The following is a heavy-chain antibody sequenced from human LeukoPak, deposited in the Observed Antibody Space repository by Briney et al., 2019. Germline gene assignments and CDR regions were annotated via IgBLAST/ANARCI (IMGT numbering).Heavy chain of an antibody. CDR1: GFTFSSYA. V-gene: IGHV3-64*01. CDR2: ISSNGGST. D-gene: IGHD3-22*01. CDR3: ARDPSFHNYYDSSGYGDY. J-gene: IGHJ4*02. Sequence: PGGSLRLSCAASGFTFSSYAMHWVRQAPGKGLEYVSAISSNGGSTYYANSVKGRFTISRDNSKNTLYLQMNSLRAEDTAVYYCARDPSFHNYYDSSGYGDYWGQGTLVTVSS.